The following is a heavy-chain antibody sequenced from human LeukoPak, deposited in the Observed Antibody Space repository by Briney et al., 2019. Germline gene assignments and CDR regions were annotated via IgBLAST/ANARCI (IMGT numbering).Heavy chain of an antibody. CDR3: ARGDSSSWSNYFDP. J-gene: IGHJ5*02. CDR2: IYHTGST. V-gene: IGHV4-38-2*02. D-gene: IGHD6-13*01. Sequence: SETLSLTCTVSSYSISSGYYWVWIRQPPGKGLEWIGSIYHTGSTSYYPSLKSRVTISIDTSKNQFSLKLSSVTAADTAVYYCARGDSSSWSNYFDPWGQGTLVTVSS. CDR1: SYSISSGYY.